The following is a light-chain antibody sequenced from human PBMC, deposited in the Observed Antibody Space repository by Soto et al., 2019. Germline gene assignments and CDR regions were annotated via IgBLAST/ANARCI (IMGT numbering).Light chain of an antibody. J-gene: IGKJ2*01. CDR1: QRITTY. CDR2: TSG. V-gene: IGKV1-39*01. CDR3: QQTYSTPYT. Sequence: IHMTQSPSSLSSSVGDRITVTCRASQRITTYLNWYQLKPGEAPKLLISTSGTLQRGVPSRFSGSGSGTDFTLTITRLQPADFATYFCQQTYSTPYTFGQGTKLEIK.